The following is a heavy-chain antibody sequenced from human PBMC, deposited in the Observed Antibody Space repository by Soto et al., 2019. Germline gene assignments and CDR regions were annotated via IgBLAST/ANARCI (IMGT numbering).Heavy chain of an antibody. D-gene: IGHD3-9*01. CDR2: IVVGSGNT. V-gene: IGHV1-58*01. CDR3: AAVGSHYDILTGYYRGAFDI. CDR1: GFTFTSSA. J-gene: IGHJ3*02. Sequence: SVKVSCKASGFTFTSSAVQWVRQARGQRLEWIGWIVVGSGNTNYAQKFQERVTITRGMSTSTAYMELSSLRSEDTAVYYCAAVGSHYDILTGYYRGAFDIWGQGTMVTVSS.